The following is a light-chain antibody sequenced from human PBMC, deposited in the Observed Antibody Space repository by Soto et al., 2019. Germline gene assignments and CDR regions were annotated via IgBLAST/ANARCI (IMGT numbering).Light chain of an antibody. CDR2: VAS. Sequence: DIQITHSPSSLSASVLYRVTITCRASQSISTYLNWYQQKPGKAPKLLILVASTLPSGVPSRFSGSGSGTDFTLTISSLQPEDFATYYCQQSYSNTQTFGQGTKVDNK. CDR3: QQSYSNTQT. V-gene: IGKV1-39*01. CDR1: QSISTY. J-gene: IGKJ1*01.